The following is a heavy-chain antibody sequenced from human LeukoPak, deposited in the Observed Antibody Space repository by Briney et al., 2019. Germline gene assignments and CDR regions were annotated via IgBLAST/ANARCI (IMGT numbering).Heavy chain of an antibody. Sequence: GGSLRLSCAASGFTFTSYSMNWVRQAPGKGLEWVSTISGGGGSTYYADSVKGRFTISRDNSKNTLYLQVNSLRAEDTAVYYCAKGGKWDVMPLDYWGQGTLVTVSS. J-gene: IGHJ4*02. V-gene: IGHV3-23*01. D-gene: IGHD1-26*01. CDR2: ISGGGGST. CDR1: GFTFTSYS. CDR3: AKGGKWDVMPLDY.